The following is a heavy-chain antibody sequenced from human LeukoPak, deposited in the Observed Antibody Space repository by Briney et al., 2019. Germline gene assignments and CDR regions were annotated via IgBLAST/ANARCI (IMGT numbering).Heavy chain of an antibody. CDR3: AGGGGTLSYGYSE. CDR1: GGTFSSYA. Sequence: GSSVKVSCKASGGTFSSYAISWVRQAPGQGLEWMGRIIPIFGTANYAQKFQGRVTITTDESTSTAYMELSSLRSEDTAGYYCAGGGGTLSYGYSEWGQGTLVTVSS. CDR2: IIPIFGTA. D-gene: IGHD5-18*01. V-gene: IGHV1-69*05. J-gene: IGHJ4*02.